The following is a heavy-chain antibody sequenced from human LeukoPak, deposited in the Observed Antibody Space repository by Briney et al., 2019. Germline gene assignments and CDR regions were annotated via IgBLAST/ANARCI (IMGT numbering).Heavy chain of an antibody. CDR2: IYPSNSDT. CDR3: ARHSYDDILTGTTPPDY. D-gene: IGHD3-9*01. Sequence: ESLRIPCQASGYSFAIYWIAWVRQVSGKGPEWLGIIYPSNSDTRYSPSFQGRVTISVDTSVTTAYLQLSSLQTSDTAIYYCARHSYDDILTGTTPPDYWGQGTLLTISS. CDR1: GYSFAIYW. J-gene: IGHJ4*02. V-gene: IGHV5-51*01.